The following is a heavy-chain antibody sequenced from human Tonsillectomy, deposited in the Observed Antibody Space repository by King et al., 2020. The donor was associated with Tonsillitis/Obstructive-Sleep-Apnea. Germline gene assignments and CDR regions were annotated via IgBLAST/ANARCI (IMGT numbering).Heavy chain of an antibody. V-gene: IGHV3-64*01. CDR2: ISSNGGST. D-gene: IGHD3-3*01. J-gene: IGHJ6*04. CDR3: ARSYVFWSGYYLVDV. Sequence: VQLVESGGGLVQPGGSLRLSCAASGFTFSSYAMHWVRQAPGKGLEYVSAISSNGGSTYYANSVKGRFTISRDNSKNTLYLQMGSLRAEDMAVYYCARSYVFWSGYYLVDVWGKGTPVTVSS. CDR1: GFTFSSYA.